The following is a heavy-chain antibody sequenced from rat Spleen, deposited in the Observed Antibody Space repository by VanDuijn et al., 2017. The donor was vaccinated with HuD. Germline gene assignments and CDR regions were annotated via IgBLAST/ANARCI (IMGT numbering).Heavy chain of an antibody. D-gene: IGHD1-2*01. CDR1: GFTFSRYW. CDR2: INADGGST. J-gene: IGHJ2*01. Sequence: EVQLVETGGGFVQPGRSLKLSCVGSGFTFSRYWMYWIRQAPGKGLECVSSINADGGSTYYPESVKGRFTISRDNAKNTQYLQMDSLRSEDTAAYYCARRDFSSFIYPFFDYWGQGVMVTVSS. CDR3: ARRDFSSFIYPFFDY. V-gene: IGHV5-58*01.